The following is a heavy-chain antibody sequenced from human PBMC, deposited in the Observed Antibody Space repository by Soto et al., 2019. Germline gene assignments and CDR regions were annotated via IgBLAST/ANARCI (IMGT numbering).Heavy chain of an antibody. CDR3: ARDKSDPLPYYYGMDV. CDR1: GFTFSSYG. V-gene: IGHV3-33*01. CDR2: IWYDGSNK. J-gene: IGHJ6*02. Sequence: PGGSLRLSCAASGFTFSSYGMHWVRQAPGKGLEWVAVIWYDGSNKYYADSVKGRFTISRDNSKNTLYLQMNSLRAEDTAVYYCARDKSDPLPYYYGMDVWGQGTTVTVSS. D-gene: IGHD2-21*02.